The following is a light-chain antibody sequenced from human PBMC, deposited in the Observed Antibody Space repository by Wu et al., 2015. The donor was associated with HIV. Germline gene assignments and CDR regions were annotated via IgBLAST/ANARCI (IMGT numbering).Light chain of an antibody. Sequence: EIVMTQSPATLSLSPGERATLSCRASQSVSTSLAWYQLKPGQGPRLLIFDASNRATGIPARFSGSGSGTEFTLTISSMQSEDFAVYYCQQYDNWPLTFGQGTKLEI. V-gene: IGKV3D-15*01. CDR1: QSVSTS. CDR2: DAS. CDR3: QQYDNWPLT. J-gene: IGKJ2*01.